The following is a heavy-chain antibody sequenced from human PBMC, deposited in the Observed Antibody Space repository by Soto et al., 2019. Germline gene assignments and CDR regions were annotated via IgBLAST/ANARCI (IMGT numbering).Heavy chain of an antibody. CDR2: ISAYNGNT. CDR3: ARESYGEHWFDP. V-gene: IGHV1-18*01. J-gene: IGHJ5*02. CDR1: GYTFTSYG. D-gene: IGHD4-17*01. Sequence: ASVKVSCTASGYTFTSYGISWVRQAPGQGLEWMGWISAYNGNTNYAQKLQGRVTMTTDTSTSTAYMELRSLRSDDTAVYYCARESYGEHWFDPWGQGTLVTVSS.